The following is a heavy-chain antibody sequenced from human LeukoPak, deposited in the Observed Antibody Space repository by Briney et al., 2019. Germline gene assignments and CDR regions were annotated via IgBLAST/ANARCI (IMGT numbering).Heavy chain of an antibody. Sequence: ASVKVSCKASGYTFTSYGISWVRQAPGQGLEWMGWISAYNVNTNYAQKLQGRVTMTTDTSTSTAYMELRSLRSDDTAVYYCARWLQLHNWFDPWGQGTLVTVSS. CDR1: GYTFTSYG. D-gene: IGHD5-24*01. V-gene: IGHV1-18*01. CDR2: ISAYNVNT. CDR3: ARWLQLHNWFDP. J-gene: IGHJ5*02.